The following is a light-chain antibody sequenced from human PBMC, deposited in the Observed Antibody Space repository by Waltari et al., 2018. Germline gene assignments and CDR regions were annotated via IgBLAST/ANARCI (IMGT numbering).Light chain of an antibody. CDR1: QSVSRS. V-gene: IGKV3-20*01. Sequence: EIVLTQSPGTLSLSPGERAPLSCRASQSVSRSLAWYQQKPGQAPRLLIYGASSRATGVPDRFSGSRSGTDFSLTISRLEPEDFAVYYCQHYVRLPVSFGQGTKVEIK. J-gene: IGKJ1*01. CDR3: QHYVRLPVS. CDR2: GAS.